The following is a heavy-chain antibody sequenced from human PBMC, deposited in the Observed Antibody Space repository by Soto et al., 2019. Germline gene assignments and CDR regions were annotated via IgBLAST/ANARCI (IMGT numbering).Heavy chain of an antibody. CDR1: GFTFSSYG. CDR3: ARDGSVESYGFDY. V-gene: IGHV3-33*01. J-gene: IGHJ4*02. CDR2: IWYDGSNK. D-gene: IGHD1-26*01. Sequence: PGGSLRLSCAAPGFTFSSYGMHWVRQAPGKGLEWVAVIWYDGSNKYYADSVKGRFTISRDNSKNTLYLQMNSLRAEDTAVYYCARDGSVESYGFDYWGQGTLVTVSS.